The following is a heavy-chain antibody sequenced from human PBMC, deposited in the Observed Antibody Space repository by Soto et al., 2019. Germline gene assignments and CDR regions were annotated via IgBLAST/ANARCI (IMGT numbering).Heavy chain of an antibody. D-gene: IGHD5-12*01. CDR3: ARLDRYSGYDLISHSDYYYYMDV. Sequence: PSETLSLTCTVSGGSISSYYWSWIRQPPGKGLEWIGYIYYSGSTNYNPSLKSRVTISVDTSKNQFSLKLSSVTAADTAVYYCARLDRYSGYDLISHSDYYYYMDVWGKGTKVTVSS. CDR1: GGSISSYY. V-gene: IGHV4-59*08. CDR2: IYYSGST. J-gene: IGHJ6*03.